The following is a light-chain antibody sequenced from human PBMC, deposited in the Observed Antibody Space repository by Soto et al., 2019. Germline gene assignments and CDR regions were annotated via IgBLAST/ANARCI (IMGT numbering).Light chain of an antibody. CDR3: LQDYNYPRT. J-gene: IGKJ1*01. V-gene: IGKV1-6*01. CDR1: QAIRNE. Sequence: AIQMTQSPSSLSASVGDRVTITCRASQAIRNELGWYQQKPGKAPKLLIYAASSLQSGVPSRFSGSGSGTDLTITISSLQPEDFATYYCLQDYNYPRTFGQGTKVDIK. CDR2: AAS.